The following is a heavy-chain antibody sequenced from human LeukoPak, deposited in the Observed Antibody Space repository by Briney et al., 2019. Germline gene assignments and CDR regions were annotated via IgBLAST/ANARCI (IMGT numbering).Heavy chain of an antibody. V-gene: IGHV4-34*01. CDR3: ARRTTVTIPFGY. J-gene: IGHJ4*02. Sequence: SETLSLTCAVYGGSFSGYYWSWIRQPPGKGLEWSGEINHSGSTNYNPSLKSRVTISVDKSKNQFSLKLSSVTAADTAVYYCARRTTVTIPFGYWGQGTLVTVSS. D-gene: IGHD4-11*01. CDR2: INHSGST. CDR1: GGSFSGYY.